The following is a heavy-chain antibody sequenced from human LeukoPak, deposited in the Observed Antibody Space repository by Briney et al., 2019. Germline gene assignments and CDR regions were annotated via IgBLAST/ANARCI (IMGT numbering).Heavy chain of an antibody. V-gene: IGHV3-15*07. CDR1: AFTFSNVW. CDR2: IKSKADGETM. CDR3: TTGIDYGGGY. Sequence: GGSLRLSCAASAFTFSNVWMNWVRQSPGEGLEWVGRIKSKADGETMDYASPVRGRFTISRDDSRNTVYLQMNSLQIDDTAVYYCTTGIDYGGGYWGQGTLVTVSS. D-gene: IGHD3-16*01. J-gene: IGHJ4*02.